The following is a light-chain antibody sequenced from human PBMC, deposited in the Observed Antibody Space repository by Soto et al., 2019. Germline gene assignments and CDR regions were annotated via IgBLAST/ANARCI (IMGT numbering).Light chain of an antibody. J-gene: IGKJ1*01. CDR3: QQSYGSPWT. Sequence: DIQMTQSPSSLSASVGDRVTITCRPSQSISSYLNWYQQKPGKAPNLLIYAASSLQSGVPSRFSASGSGTEFTLTISSLQPEDSAPYYCQQSYGSPWTFGQGTKVEIK. V-gene: IGKV1-39*01. CDR2: AAS. CDR1: QSISSY.